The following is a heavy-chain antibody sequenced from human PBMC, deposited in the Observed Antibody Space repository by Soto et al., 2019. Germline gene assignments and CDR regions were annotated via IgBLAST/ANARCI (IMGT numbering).Heavy chain of an antibody. CDR1: GFTFSSYA. CDR3: AKALTVVRGLIYYGMDV. D-gene: IGHD3-10*01. V-gene: IGHV3-23*01. CDR2: ITGSGGST. Sequence: PGESLKISCAASGFTFSSYAMSWVRQSPGKGLTWVSVITGSGGSTYYADSVKGRFTISRDNSKNTLYLQMNSLRDEDTAVYYCAKALTVVRGLIYYGMDVWGQGTTVTSP. J-gene: IGHJ6*02.